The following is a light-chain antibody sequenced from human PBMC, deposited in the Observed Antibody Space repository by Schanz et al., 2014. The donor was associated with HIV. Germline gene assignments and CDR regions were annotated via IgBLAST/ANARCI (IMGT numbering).Light chain of an antibody. CDR1: SSDVGDYDY. J-gene: IGLJ2*01. CDR2: DVT. CDR3: CSYTNTNTLL. V-gene: IGLV2-14*01. Sequence: QSALTQPASVSGSPGQSITISCTGTSSDVGDYDYVSWYQQHPGKAPKLMIYDVTYRPSGVSNRFSGSKSANTASLTISGLQTEDEADYYCCSYTNTNTLLFGGGTKVTVL.